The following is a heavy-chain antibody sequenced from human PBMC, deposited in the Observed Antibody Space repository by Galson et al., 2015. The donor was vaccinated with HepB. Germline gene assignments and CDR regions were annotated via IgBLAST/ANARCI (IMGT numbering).Heavy chain of an antibody. CDR3: ARGIGSCYSCHWSDP. CDR1: GYTFTGYY. Sequence: CKASGYTFTGYYMHWVRQAPGQGLEGMGWVNPNSGGTNYAQKFQGRVTMTRDTSISTAYMELSRLRSDDTAVYYCARGIGSCYSCHWSDPWGQGTLVTVSS. D-gene: IGHD2-15*01. CDR2: VNPNSGGT. J-gene: IGHJ5*02. V-gene: IGHV1-2*02.